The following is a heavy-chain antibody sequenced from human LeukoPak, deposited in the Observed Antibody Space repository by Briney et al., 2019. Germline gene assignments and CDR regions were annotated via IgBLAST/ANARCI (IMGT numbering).Heavy chain of an antibody. CDR2: ISYDESDK. V-gene: IGHV3-30*04. Sequence: GGSLRLSCATSGFTFSGFPIHWVRQATGKGLEWVALISYDESDKSYADSVKGRFTISRDNSRNTVYLQMKSLRGEDTGVYYCSRGSGWSFDNWGQGTLVTVS. J-gene: IGHJ4*02. CDR1: GFTFSGFP. CDR3: SRGSGWSFDN. D-gene: IGHD6-19*01.